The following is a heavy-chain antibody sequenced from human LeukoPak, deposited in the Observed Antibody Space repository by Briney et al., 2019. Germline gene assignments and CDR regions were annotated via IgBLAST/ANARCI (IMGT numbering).Heavy chain of an antibody. J-gene: IGHJ4*02. V-gene: IGHV1-18*01. CDR2: ISAYNGNT. CDR3: ARFDSSSWYEPNNDY. Sequence: GASVKVSCKASGYTFTSYGISWVRQAPGQGLEWMGWISAYNGNTNYAQKLQGRVTMTTDTSTSTAYMELSSLRSEDTAVYYCARFDSSSWYEPNNDYWGQGTLVTVSS. CDR1: GYTFTSYG. D-gene: IGHD6-13*01.